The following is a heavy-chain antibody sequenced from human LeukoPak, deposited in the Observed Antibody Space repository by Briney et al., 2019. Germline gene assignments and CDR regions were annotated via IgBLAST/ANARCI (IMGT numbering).Heavy chain of an antibody. D-gene: IGHD3-22*01. J-gene: IGHJ4*02. CDR3: ARDHRYLYYYDSSGFDY. Sequence: SETLSLTCAVYGGSFSGYYWSWIRQPPGKGLEWIGEINHSGSTNYNPSLKSRVTISVDTSKNQFSLKLSSVTAADTAVYYCARDHRYLYYYDSSGFDYWGQGTLVTVSS. V-gene: IGHV4-34*01. CDR1: GGSFSGYY. CDR2: INHSGST.